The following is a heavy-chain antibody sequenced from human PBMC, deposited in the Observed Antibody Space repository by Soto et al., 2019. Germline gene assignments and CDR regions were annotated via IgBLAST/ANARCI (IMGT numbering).Heavy chain of an antibody. Sequence: GQLLESGGGMVQPGGSLRLSCAASGFTFSSFAMNWVRLPPGRGLEGVAAVTSSASSTHYAYSVKGRFTISRDNSKNTLYLQMNSLRADDTAVYYCAKGGAVLLDPFDVWGQGTMVTLSS. D-gene: IGHD1-26*01. J-gene: IGHJ3*01. CDR1: GFTFSSFA. V-gene: IGHV3-23*01. CDR3: AKGGAVLLDPFDV. CDR2: VTSSASST.